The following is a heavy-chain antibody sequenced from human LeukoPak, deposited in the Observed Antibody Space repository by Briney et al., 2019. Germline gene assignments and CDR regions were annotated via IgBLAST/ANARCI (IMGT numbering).Heavy chain of an antibody. CDR2: ISWNGRST. CDR1: GFTFDDYA. J-gene: IGHJ6*02. Sequence: PGRSLRLSCAASGFTFDDYALHWVRQGPGTGLEWVSGISWNGRSTSYADSVKGRFTISRDNAKNSLYLQMNSLRPEDTALYYCVKDKADGGYSYGYYYYYGVDVWGQGTTVTVSS. V-gene: IGHV3-9*01. D-gene: IGHD5-18*01. CDR3: VKDKADGGYSYGYYYYYGVDV.